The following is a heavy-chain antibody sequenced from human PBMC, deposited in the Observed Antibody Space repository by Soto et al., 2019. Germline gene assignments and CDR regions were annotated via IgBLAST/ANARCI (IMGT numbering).Heavy chain of an antibody. D-gene: IGHD2-15*01. CDR1: GGTFSSYT. Sequence: GASVKVSCKASGGTFSSYTISWVRQAPGQGLEWMGRIIPILGIANYAQKFQGRVTITADKSTSTAYMELSSLRSEDTAVYYCASHIQGYFSGGSCFDIWGQGTMVTVSS. CDR2: IIPILGIA. CDR3: ASHIQGYFSGGSCFDI. V-gene: IGHV1-69*02. J-gene: IGHJ3*02.